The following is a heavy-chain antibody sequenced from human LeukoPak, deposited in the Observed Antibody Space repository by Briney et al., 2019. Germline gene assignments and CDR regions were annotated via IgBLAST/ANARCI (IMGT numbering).Heavy chain of an antibody. D-gene: IGHD3-22*01. CDR1: GYSFTSYW. CDR2: IYPGDSDT. CDR3: ARSYSSGYGPYYYYYMDV. V-gene: IGHV5-51*01. Sequence: GESLKISCKGSGYSFTSYWIGWVRQMPRKGLEWMGIIYPGDSDTRYSPSFQGQVTISADKSISTAYLQWSSLKASDTAMYYCARSYSSGYGPYYYYYMDVWGKGTTVTVSS. J-gene: IGHJ6*03.